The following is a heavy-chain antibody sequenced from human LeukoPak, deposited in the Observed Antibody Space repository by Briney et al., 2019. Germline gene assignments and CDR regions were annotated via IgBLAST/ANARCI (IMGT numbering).Heavy chain of an antibody. CDR2: IKSKTDGGTT. V-gene: IGHV3-15*01. D-gene: IGHD3-16*02. CDR1: GFTFSNAW. Sequence: PGGSLRLSCAASGFTFSNAWMSWVRQAPGKGLEWVGRIKSKTDGGTTDYAAPVKGRFTISRDDSKNTLYLQMNSLKTEDTAVYYCTTDQARITFGGVIATAYWGQGTLVTVSS. J-gene: IGHJ4*02. CDR3: TTDQARITFGGVIATAY.